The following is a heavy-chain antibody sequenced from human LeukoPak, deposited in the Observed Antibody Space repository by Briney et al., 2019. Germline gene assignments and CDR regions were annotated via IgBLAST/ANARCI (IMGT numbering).Heavy chain of an antibody. J-gene: IGHJ3*02. Sequence: SETLSLTCAVYGGSFSGYYWSWIRQPPGKGLEWFGEINHSGSTNYNPSLKTRVTISVDTSKNQFSLKLSSVTPADTAVYYCARSPCSGGSCYSGADFGAFDIWGQGTMVTVSS. CDR3: ARSPCSGGSCYSGADFGAFDI. CDR2: INHSGST. CDR1: GGSFSGYY. D-gene: IGHD2-15*01. V-gene: IGHV4-34*01.